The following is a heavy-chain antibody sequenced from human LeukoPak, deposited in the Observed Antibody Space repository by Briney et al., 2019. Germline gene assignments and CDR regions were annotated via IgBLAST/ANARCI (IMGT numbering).Heavy chain of an antibody. D-gene: IGHD2-2*02. Sequence: SETLSLTCTVSGGSTSSGSYYWSWIRQPAGKGLEWIGRIYTSGSTYYNPSLKSRVTISVDTSKNQFSLKLSSVTAADTAVYYCARSLHCSSTSCYSIAAANDAFDIWGQGTMVTVSS. CDR2: IYTSGST. J-gene: IGHJ3*02. CDR1: GGSTSSGSYY. CDR3: ARSLHCSSTSCYSIAAANDAFDI. V-gene: IGHV4-61*02.